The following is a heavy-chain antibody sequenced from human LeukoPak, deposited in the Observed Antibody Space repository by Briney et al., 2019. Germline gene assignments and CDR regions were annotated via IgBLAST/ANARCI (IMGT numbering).Heavy chain of an antibody. Sequence: SETLSLTCTVSGGSVTSYYWSWIRQPPGKGLEWIGHIHSSGSTNYNPSLKSRVTISIDTSKNRFSLSLSSVTAADTAVYYCARARSRWNYFDYWGQGSLVTVSS. J-gene: IGHJ4*02. CDR3: ARARSRWNYFDY. CDR1: GGSVTSYY. CDR2: IHSSGST. D-gene: IGHD6-19*01. V-gene: IGHV4-59*02.